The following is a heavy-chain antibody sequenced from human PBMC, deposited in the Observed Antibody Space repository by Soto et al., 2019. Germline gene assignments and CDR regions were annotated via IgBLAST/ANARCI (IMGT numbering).Heavy chain of an antibody. CDR3: ANEGEYSSVYGFDY. Sequence: GALRLSCAASGFTFSSYAMSWVRQAPGKGLEWVSAISGSGGSTYYADSVKGRFTISRDNSKNTLYLQMNSLRAEDTAVYYCANEGEYSSVYGFDYWGQGTLVTVSS. CDR1: GFTFSSYA. V-gene: IGHV3-23*01. CDR2: ISGSGGST. J-gene: IGHJ4*02. D-gene: IGHD6-19*01.